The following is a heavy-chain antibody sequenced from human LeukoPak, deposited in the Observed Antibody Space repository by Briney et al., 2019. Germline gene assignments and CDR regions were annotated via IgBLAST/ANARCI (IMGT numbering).Heavy chain of an antibody. J-gene: IGHJ4*02. CDR3: ARTSRAVITRYFDY. Sequence: GESLKISCKGSGXXXXSYWXGWVRQMXXXXXXWMGIIYPGDSDTRYSPSFQGQVTISADKSISTAYLQWSSLKASDTAMYYCARTSRAVITRYFDYWGQGTLVTVSS. CDR1: GXXXXSYW. CDR2: IYPGDSDT. V-gene: IGHV5-51*01. D-gene: IGHD4-17*01.